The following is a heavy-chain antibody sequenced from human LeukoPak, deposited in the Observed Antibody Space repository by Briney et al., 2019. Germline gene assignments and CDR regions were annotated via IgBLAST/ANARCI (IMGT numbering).Heavy chain of an antibody. D-gene: IGHD2-2*01. CDR1: GFTFSNYW. V-gene: IGHV3-7*01. CDR2: IKQDGSEK. CDR3: ASIATCSF. Sequence: PGGSLRLSCAASGFTFSNYWMTWVRQAPGKGLEWVANIKQDGSEKNYADSVKGRFTISRDNAQNSLYLQMNSLRAEDTAVYYCASIATCSFWGQGTMVTVSS. J-gene: IGHJ3*01.